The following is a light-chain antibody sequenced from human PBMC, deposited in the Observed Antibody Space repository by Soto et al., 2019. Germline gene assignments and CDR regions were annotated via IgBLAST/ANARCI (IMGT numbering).Light chain of an antibody. CDR2: QDS. Sequence: SYELTQPPSVSVSPGQTASITCSGDKWGDKYQQKPGQSPVLVIYQDSKRPSGIPERFSGSNSGNTATLTISGTQAMDEADYYCQAWDSSTLVVFGGGTKLTVL. CDR1: KWGDKY. CDR3: QAWDSSTLVV. J-gene: IGLJ2*01. V-gene: IGLV3-1*01.